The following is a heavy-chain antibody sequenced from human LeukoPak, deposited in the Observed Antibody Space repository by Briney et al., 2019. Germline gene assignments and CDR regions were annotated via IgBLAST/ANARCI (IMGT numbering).Heavy chain of an antibody. Sequence: PGGSLRLSCAASGFTFSSYWMHWVRQAPGKGLVWVSRINSDGSSTSYADSVKGRFTISRDKAKNTLYLQMNSLRAEDTAVYYCAKRSGSAYYYGMDVWGQGTTVTVSS. CDR3: AKRSGSAYYYGMDV. CDR2: INSDGSST. D-gene: IGHD3-3*01. J-gene: IGHJ6*02. CDR1: GFTFSSYW. V-gene: IGHV3-74*01.